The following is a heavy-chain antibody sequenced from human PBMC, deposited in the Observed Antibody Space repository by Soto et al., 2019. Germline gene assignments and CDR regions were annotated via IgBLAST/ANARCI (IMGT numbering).Heavy chain of an antibody. V-gene: IGHV3-33*01. CDR3: ARDVVTAVAGSVNWFDP. D-gene: IGHD6-19*01. J-gene: IGHJ5*02. Sequence: QVQLVESGGGVVQSGRSLTLSCAASGFSLRTYGIHWIRRAPGKGLESVAFIRYDGTKKFYANSVKGRSTISKDNSNNTLYLQMSGLRAEDTAVYYCARDVVTAVAGSVNWFDPWGQGTLVTVSS. CDR1: GFSLRTYG. CDR2: IRYDGTKK.